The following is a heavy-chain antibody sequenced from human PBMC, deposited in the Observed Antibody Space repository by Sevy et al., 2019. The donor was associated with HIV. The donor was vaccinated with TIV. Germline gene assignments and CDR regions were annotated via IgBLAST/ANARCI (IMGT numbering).Heavy chain of an antibody. Sequence: GGSLRLSCAGSGFIFSDYYMSWFRQAPGKGLEWISYLSNSGNDIHYADSVKGRFTISRDNAKNSLYLQMNSLRAEDTAVYYCAREGMVSPDAFDIWGQGTKVTVSS. V-gene: IGHV3-11*01. J-gene: IGHJ3*02. D-gene: IGHD3-10*01. CDR2: LSNSGNDI. CDR3: AREGMVSPDAFDI. CDR1: GFIFSDYY.